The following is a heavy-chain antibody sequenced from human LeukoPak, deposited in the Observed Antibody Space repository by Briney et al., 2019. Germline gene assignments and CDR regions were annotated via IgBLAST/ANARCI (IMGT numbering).Heavy chain of an antibody. CDR3: AKDRPLVGATDY. J-gene: IGHJ4*02. Sequence: GGSLRLSCAASGFTFSSYAMSWVRQAPGKWLEWVSAISGSGGSTYYADSVKGRFTISRDYSKNTLYLQMNSLRAEDTAVYYCAKDRPLVGATDYWGQGTLVTVSS. CDR1: GFTFSSYA. V-gene: IGHV3-23*01. D-gene: IGHD1-26*01. CDR2: ISGSGGST.